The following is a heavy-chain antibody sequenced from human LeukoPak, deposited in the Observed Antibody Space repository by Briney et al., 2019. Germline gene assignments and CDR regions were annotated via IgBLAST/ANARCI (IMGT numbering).Heavy chain of an antibody. Sequence: GGSLRLSCAASGFTVNSAYMTWVRLAPGEGLEWVSVIYTGGDTYYADSVKGRFTISRDNSKNTVYLQMNSLRAEDTAVYYCARVQAIFQNFDYWGQGTLVTVSS. CDR1: GFTVNSAY. J-gene: IGHJ4*02. CDR2: IYTGGDT. V-gene: IGHV3-66*01. CDR3: ARVQAIFQNFDY. D-gene: IGHD3-3*01.